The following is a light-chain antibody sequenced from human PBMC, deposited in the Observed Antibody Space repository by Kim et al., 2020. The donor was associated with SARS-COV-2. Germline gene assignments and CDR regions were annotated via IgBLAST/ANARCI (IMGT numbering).Light chain of an antibody. V-gene: IGKV3-11*01. CDR3: HQGST. Sequence: PATLALSPGERAALSCRASQSVGIYLAWYQHKLRQAPRLLIYDASNRATGIPARFSGSGSGTDFTLTISGLEPEDFAVYYCHQGSTFGQGTKLEI. J-gene: IGKJ2*01. CDR2: DAS. CDR1: QSVGIY.